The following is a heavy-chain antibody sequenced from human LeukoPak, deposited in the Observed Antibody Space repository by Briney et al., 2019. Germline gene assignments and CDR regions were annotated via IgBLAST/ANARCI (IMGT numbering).Heavy chain of an antibody. J-gene: IGHJ4*02. V-gene: IGHV3-23*01. Sequence: PGGSLRLSCAASGFTFSSYALSWVRQAPGKGLEWVSAISGSGGSTYYADSVKGRFTISRDNSKNTLYLQMNSLRAEDTAVYYCAKDLVGATPRRLFDYWGQGTLVTVSS. CDR3: AKDLVGATPRRLFDY. CDR2: ISGSGGST. CDR1: GFTFSSYA. D-gene: IGHD1-26*01.